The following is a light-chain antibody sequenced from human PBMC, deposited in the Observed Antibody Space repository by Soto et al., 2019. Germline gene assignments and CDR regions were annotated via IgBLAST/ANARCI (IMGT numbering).Light chain of an antibody. CDR2: DNS. J-gene: IGLJ1*01. CDR3: QSYDSSLSVLYV. Sequence: QPVLTQPPSVSGAPGQRVTISCTGTSSNIGAGYDVHWYQQLPGTAPKLVIYDNSNRPSGVPDRFSGSKSGTSASLAITGLQAEDEADYYCQSYDSSLSVLYVFGTGTKLTVL. CDR1: SSNIGAGYD. V-gene: IGLV1-40*01.